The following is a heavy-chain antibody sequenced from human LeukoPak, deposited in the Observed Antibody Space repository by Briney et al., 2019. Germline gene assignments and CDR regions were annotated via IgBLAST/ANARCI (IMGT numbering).Heavy chain of an antibody. V-gene: IGHV3-30*18. CDR1: GFTFSSYG. CDR3: AKASDPGYIDY. Sequence: PGGSLRLSCAASGFTFSSYGMHWVRQAPGKGLEWVAVISYDGSNKYYADSVKGRFTISRDNSKNTLYLQMNSLRAEGTAVYYCAKASDPGYIDYWGQGTLVTVSS. CDR2: ISYDGSNK. J-gene: IGHJ4*02. D-gene: IGHD6-13*01.